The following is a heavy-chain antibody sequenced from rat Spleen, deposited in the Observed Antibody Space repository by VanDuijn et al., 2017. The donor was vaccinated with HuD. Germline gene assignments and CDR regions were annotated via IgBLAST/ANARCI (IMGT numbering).Heavy chain of an antibody. CDR3: ARPTEGIAWFVY. CDR2: ISSGGGDT. Sequence: EVQLVESDGGLVQPGRSLKLSCVASGFTFSDYHMAWVRQAPTKGLEWVASISSGGGDTYYRDSVKGRFTISRDIAKSILFLEMDSLRSEDTATYYCARPTEGIAWFVYWGQGTLVTVSS. D-gene: IGHD1-11*01. V-gene: IGHV5-25*01. J-gene: IGHJ3*01. CDR1: GFTFSDYH.